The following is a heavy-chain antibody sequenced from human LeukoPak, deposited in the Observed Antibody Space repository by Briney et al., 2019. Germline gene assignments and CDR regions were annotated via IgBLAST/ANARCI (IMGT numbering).Heavy chain of an antibody. J-gene: IGHJ5*02. D-gene: IGHD2-2*02. CDR2: IYHSGST. V-gene: IGHV4-38-2*02. CDR1: GYSISSGYY. Sequence: SETLSLNCTVSGYSISSGYYWGWIRQPPGKGLEWIGSIYHSGSTYYNPSLKSRVTISGDTSKNQFSLNLSSVTATDTAVYYCARDCSSTTCYTRSFDPWGQGTLVTVSS. CDR3: ARDCSSTTCYTRSFDP.